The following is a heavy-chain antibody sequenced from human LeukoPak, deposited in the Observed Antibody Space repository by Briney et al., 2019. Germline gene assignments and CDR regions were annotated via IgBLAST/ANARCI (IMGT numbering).Heavy chain of an antibody. V-gene: IGHV4-30-2*01. CDR3: ARDRRTTTPFDY. Sequence: SQTLSLTCTASGGSISSGGYYWSWIRQPPGKGLEWIGYIYHSGSTYYNLSLKSRVTISVDTSKNQFSLKLSSATAADTAMYYCARDRRTTTPFDYWGQGTLVTVSS. CDR2: IYHSGST. D-gene: IGHD4-17*01. CDR1: GGSISSGGYY. J-gene: IGHJ4*02.